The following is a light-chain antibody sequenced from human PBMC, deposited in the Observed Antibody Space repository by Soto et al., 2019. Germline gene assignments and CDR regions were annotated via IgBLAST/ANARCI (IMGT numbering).Light chain of an antibody. J-gene: IGKJ2*01. V-gene: IGKV3-11*01. Sequence: EIVLTQSPGTLSLSPGERATLSCRASQSVSRYLAWYQQKPGQAPRLLIYDASNRATGIPARFSGSGSGTDFTLTIGSLEPEDFAVYYCQQRSNWPPMYTFGQGTKVDIK. CDR1: QSVSRY. CDR2: DAS. CDR3: QQRSNWPPMYT.